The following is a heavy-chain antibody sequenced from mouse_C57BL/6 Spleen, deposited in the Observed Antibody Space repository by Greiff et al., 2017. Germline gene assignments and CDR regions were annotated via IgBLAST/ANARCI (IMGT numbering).Heavy chain of an antibody. Sequence: VQLQESGAELVRPGTSVKMSCKASGYTFTNYWIGWAKQRPGHGLEWIGDFSPGGGYTNYNEKFKGKATLTADKSSSTAYMQLSILTSGDSAIYYCARFGVGRYYFDYWGQGTTLTVSS. CDR3: ARFGVGRYYFDY. V-gene: IGHV1-63*01. CDR1: GYTFTNYW. CDR2: FSPGGGYT. J-gene: IGHJ2*01.